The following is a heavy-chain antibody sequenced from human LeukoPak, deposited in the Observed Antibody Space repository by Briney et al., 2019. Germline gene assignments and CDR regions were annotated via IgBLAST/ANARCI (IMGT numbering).Heavy chain of an antibody. Sequence: ASVKVSCKASGYIFTTYYMHWMRQAPGQGPEWMGIINPRGGSTVYAQKFQDRVTMTSDTSTSTVYMELNSLRSEDTAVYFCARVGVTAATADYWGQGTLVTVSS. CDR2: INPRGGST. CDR3: ARVGVTAATADY. J-gene: IGHJ4*02. D-gene: IGHD6-25*01. V-gene: IGHV1-46*01. CDR1: GYIFTTYY.